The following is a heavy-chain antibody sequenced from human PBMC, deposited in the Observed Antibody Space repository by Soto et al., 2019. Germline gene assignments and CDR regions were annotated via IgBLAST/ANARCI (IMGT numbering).Heavy chain of an antibody. V-gene: IGHV1-69*13. J-gene: IGHJ5*02. D-gene: IGHD6-13*01. CDR2: IIPIFGTA. CDR1: GGTFSSYA. Sequence: GASVKVSCKASGGTFSSYAISWVRQAPGQGLEWMGGIIPIFGTANYAQKFQGRVTITADESTSTAYMELSSLRSGDTAVYYCAREYSSPNWFDPWGQGTLVTVSS. CDR3: AREYSSPNWFDP.